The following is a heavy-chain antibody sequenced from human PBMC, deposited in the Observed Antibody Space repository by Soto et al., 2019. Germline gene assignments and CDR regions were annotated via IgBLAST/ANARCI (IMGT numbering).Heavy chain of an antibody. J-gene: IGHJ4*02. CDR3: ARGGLRFLEWLLDY. Sequence: QVQLVESGGGVVQPGRSLRLSCAASGFTFSSYAMHWVRQAPGKGLEWVAVISYDGSNKYYADSVKGRFTISRDNSKNTLYLQMNSLRAEDMAVYYCARGGLRFLEWLLDYWGQVTLVTVSS. CDR1: GFTFSSYA. D-gene: IGHD3-3*01. CDR2: ISYDGSNK. V-gene: IGHV3-30-3*01.